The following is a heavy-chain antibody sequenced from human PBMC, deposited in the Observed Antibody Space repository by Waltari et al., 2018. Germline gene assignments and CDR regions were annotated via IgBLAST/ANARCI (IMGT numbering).Heavy chain of an antibody. V-gene: IGHV1-69*13. J-gene: IGHJ5*02. D-gene: IGHD2-15*01. CDR1: GCTFSSYA. CDR2: IIPIFGTA. CDR3: AREGDSSPHVTGRNWFDP. Sequence: QVQLVQSGAEVKKPGSSVKVSCKASGCTFSSYAISWVRQAPGQGLEWMGGIIPIFGTANYAQKFQGRVTITADESTSTAYMELSSLRSEDTAVYYCAREGDSSPHVTGRNWFDPWGQGTLVTVSS.